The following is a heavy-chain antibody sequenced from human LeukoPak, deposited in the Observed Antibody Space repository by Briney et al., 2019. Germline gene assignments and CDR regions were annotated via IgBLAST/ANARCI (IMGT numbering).Heavy chain of an antibody. Sequence: GGSLRLSCAVSGFSVTNNYMSWVRQAPGKGLEWVSVFYVGGATYYADSVKGRFTISRDNSKNTLYLQMNSLRAEDTAVYYCAKDCSSTSCPTSDYWGQGTLVTVSS. D-gene: IGHD2-2*01. CDR3: AKDCSSTSCPTSDY. V-gene: IGHV3-53*01. CDR1: GFSVTNNY. J-gene: IGHJ4*02. CDR2: FYVGGAT.